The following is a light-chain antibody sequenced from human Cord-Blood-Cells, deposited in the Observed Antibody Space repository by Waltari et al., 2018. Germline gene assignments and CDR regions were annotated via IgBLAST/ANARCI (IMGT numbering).Light chain of an antibody. Sequence: QSALTQPASVSGSPGQSITISCPGTSSDVGRYNLVAWYQQHPGKAPKLMIYEGSKRPSGVSNRFSGSKSGNTASLTISGVQAEDEADYYCCSYAGSSTYVFGTGTKVTVL. CDR3: CSYAGSSTYV. CDR2: EGS. V-gene: IGLV2-23*01. CDR1: SSDVGRYNL. J-gene: IGLJ1*01.